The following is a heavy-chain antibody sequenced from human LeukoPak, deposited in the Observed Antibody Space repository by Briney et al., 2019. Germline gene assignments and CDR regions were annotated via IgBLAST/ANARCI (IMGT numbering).Heavy chain of an antibody. CDR2: ISGRGADT. J-gene: IGHJ6*03. CDR1: GFTFSSYA. D-gene: IGHD4-17*01. V-gene: IGHV3-23*01. CDR3: AKVGTTVTTYYYYYMDV. Sequence: GGSLRLSCAASGFTFSSYAMSWVRRAPGKGPEWVSGISGRGADTYYADSVKGRFTISRDNSKNALYLQMDSLRAEDTAVYFCAKVGTTVTTYYYYYMDVWGKGTTVTVSS.